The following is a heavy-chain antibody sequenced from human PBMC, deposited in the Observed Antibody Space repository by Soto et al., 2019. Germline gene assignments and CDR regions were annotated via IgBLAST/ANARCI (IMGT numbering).Heavy chain of an antibody. J-gene: IGHJ6*03. CDR1: GFTFSNYV. V-gene: IGHV3-23*01. CDR2: ISNSGSNR. CDR3: ARRGRTLPHYSYYMDV. Sequence: EVQLLEYGGGLVQPGGSLRLSCAASGFTFSNYVMSWVRQAPGKGLEWVSSISNSGSNRYYAESVKGRVTISRDNSNNTRYLQMTSLRAEDTALYYCARRGRTLPHYSYYMDVWGKGTTVTVSS.